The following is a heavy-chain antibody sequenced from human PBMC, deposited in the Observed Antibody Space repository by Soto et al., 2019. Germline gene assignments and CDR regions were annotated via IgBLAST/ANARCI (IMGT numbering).Heavy chain of an antibody. CDR3: AREGQWESLPY. J-gene: IGHJ4*02. CDR2: VSAYNRNT. D-gene: IGHD1-26*01. Sequence: QVQLVQSGAEVKKPGASVKVSCEAYGYTFRNYGITWVRQAPGQGLEWMGWVSAYNRNTNYAQKFQERVTMTTDTSTRTAYMELRSLRSDDTAIYFCAREGQWESLPYWGQGTLVTVSS. V-gene: IGHV1-18*01. CDR1: GYTFRNYG.